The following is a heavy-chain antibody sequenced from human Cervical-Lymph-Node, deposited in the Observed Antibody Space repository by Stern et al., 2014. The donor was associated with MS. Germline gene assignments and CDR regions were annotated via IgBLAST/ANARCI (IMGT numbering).Heavy chain of an antibody. D-gene: IGHD5-24*01. J-gene: IGHJ6*02. CDR3: AKIEDGDNQHFYYGMDV. Sequence: VQLVQSGAEVKKPGSSVRVSCKASGGTFSSYGISWVRQAPGQGLEWMGGLIPLCGTASYAQKFQGRLTITADRSTTTAYMELSSLRPDDTAIYYCAKIEDGDNQHFYYGMDVWGQGTTVTVSS. CDR2: LIPLCGTA. CDR1: GGTFSSYG. V-gene: IGHV1-69*06.